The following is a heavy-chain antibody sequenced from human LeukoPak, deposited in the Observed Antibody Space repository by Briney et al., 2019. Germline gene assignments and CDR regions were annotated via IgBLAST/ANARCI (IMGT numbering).Heavy chain of an antibody. CDR2: IYHSGST. Sequence: SGTLSLTCTVSGYSISSGYYWGWIRQPPGKGLEWIGSIYHSGSTYYNPSLKSRVTISVDTSKNQFSLKLSSVTAADTAVYYCARNIPHYYYYYMDVWGKGTTVTISS. CDR3: ARNIPHYYYYYMDV. V-gene: IGHV4-38-2*02. D-gene: IGHD2/OR15-2a*01. CDR1: GYSISSGYY. J-gene: IGHJ6*03.